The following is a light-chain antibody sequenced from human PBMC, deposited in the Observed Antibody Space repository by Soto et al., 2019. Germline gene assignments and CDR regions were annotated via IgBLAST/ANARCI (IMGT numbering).Light chain of an antibody. CDR3: QQYNSYLYT. Sequence: DIQMTQSPSTLSASVGDRVTITCRASRGITNWLAWYQQKPGKAPKLLIYDVSSLQSGVPSRFSGSGSGTEFTLTISSLQPDDFATYYCQQYNSYLYTFGQGTKVDIK. J-gene: IGKJ2*01. V-gene: IGKV1-5*01. CDR1: RGITNW. CDR2: DVS.